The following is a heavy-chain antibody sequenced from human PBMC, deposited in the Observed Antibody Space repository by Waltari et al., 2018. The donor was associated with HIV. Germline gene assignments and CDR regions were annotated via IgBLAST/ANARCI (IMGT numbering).Heavy chain of an antibody. CDR1: GGSISSGGYY. CDR3: ARDKDSSGYHFDY. D-gene: IGHD3-22*01. V-gene: IGHV4-31*03. J-gene: IGHJ4*02. Sequence: QVQLQESGPGLVKPSQTLSLTCTVSGGSISSGGYYWSWIRQHPGKGLEWIGYIYYSGSTYSNPSLKSRVTISVDTSKNQFSLKLSSVTAADTAVYYCARDKDSSGYHFDYWGQGTLVTVSS. CDR2: IYYSGST.